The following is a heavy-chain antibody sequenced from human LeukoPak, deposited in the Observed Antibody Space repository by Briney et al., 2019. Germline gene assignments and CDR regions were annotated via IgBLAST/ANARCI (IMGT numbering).Heavy chain of an antibody. CDR2: ISGSGGST. J-gene: IGHJ4*02. CDR1: GFTFSSYA. V-gene: IGHV3-23*01. Sequence: GGSLRLSCAASGFTFSSYAMSWVRQAPGKGLEWVSAISGSGGSTYYADSVKGRFTISRDNSKNTLYLQMNSLRAEDMAVYYCAKLMRSYNWNDFDYWGQGTLVTVSS. D-gene: IGHD1-1*01. CDR3: AKLMRSYNWNDFDY.